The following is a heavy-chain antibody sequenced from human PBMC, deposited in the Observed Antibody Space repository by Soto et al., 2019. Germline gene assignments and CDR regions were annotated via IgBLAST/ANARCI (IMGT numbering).Heavy chain of an antibody. CDR3: ASGYCSGGSCEYYFDY. CDR1: GGSISSGGYY. D-gene: IGHD2-15*01. J-gene: IGHJ4*02. CDR2: IYYSGST. Sequence: QVQLQESGPGLVKPSQTLSLTCTVSGGSISSGGYYWSWIRQHPGKGLEWIGYIYYSGSTYYNPSLKSRVTISVDTSKNQFSLKLSSVTAADTAVYYCASGYCSGGSCEYYFDYWGQGTLVTVSS. V-gene: IGHV4-31*03.